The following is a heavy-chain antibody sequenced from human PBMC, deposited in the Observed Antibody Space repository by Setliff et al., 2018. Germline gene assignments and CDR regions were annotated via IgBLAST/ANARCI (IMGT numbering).Heavy chain of an antibody. CDR2: INHSGST. Sequence: PSETLSLTCAVYGGSFTDHFWSWIRQPPGKGLEWIGEINHSGSTNYNPSLKSRLSISVDASKNQFSLKLSSVTAADTAVYYCARGKGSWVLLRRFDPWGQGTLVTVSS. D-gene: IGHD3-10*01. CDR3: ARGKGSWVLLRRFDP. V-gene: IGHV4-34*01. CDR1: GGSFTDHF. J-gene: IGHJ5*02.